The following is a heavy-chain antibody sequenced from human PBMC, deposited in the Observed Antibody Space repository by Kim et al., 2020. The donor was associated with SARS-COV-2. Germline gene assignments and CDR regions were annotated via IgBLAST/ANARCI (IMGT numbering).Heavy chain of an antibody. CDR3: ARSSGPRIAVAGSWFDP. CDR1: GGTFSSYA. D-gene: IGHD6-19*01. CDR2: IIPIFGTA. V-gene: IGHV1-69*13. J-gene: IGHJ5*02. Sequence: SVKVSCKASGGTFSSYAISWVRQAPGQGLEWMGGIIPIFGTANYAQKFQGRVTITADESTSTAYMELSSLRSEDTAVYYCARSSGPRIAVAGSWFDPWGQGTLVTVSS.